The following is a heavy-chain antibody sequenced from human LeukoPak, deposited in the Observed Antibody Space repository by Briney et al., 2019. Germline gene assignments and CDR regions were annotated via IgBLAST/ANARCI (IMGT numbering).Heavy chain of an antibody. Sequence: GGSLRLSCAASGFTFSSYWMHWVRQAPGKGLVWVSRINTDGSSTSYADSVKGRFTISRDNAKNTLYLQMNSLRAEDTAVYYCANGAHIAAAGTANFDYWGQGTLVTVSS. CDR2: INTDGSST. CDR1: GFTFSSYW. V-gene: IGHV3-74*01. D-gene: IGHD6-13*01. CDR3: ANGAHIAAAGTANFDY. J-gene: IGHJ4*02.